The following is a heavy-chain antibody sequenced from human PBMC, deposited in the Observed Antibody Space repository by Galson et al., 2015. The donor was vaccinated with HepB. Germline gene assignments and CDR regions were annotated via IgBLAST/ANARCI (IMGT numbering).Heavy chain of an antibody. D-gene: IGHD3-22*01. Sequence: CAISGDSVSSNRAAWNWIRQSPSRGLEWLGRTYYRSKWSSDYAASVKSRITINADTSKNQFSLQLNPVTPEDTAVYYCARGHYYDSTGAYYFDYWGQGTLVTVSS. CDR1: GDSVSSNRAA. J-gene: IGHJ4*02. CDR2: TYYRSKWSS. CDR3: ARGHYYDSTGAYYFDY. V-gene: IGHV6-1*01.